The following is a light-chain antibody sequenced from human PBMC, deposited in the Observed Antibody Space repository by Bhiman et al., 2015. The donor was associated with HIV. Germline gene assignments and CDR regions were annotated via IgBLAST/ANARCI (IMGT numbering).Light chain of an antibody. Sequence: SYELTQPPSLSVSPGQTASITCSGDKLGNRYACWYQQKPGQSPVLVIYQDNKRPSGIPERFSGSNSGNTATLTISRAQAGDEADYYCQVWDSSTVYVFGTGTKVTVL. CDR1: KLGNRY. V-gene: IGLV3-1*01. CDR3: QVWDSSTVYV. CDR2: QDN. J-gene: IGLJ1*01.